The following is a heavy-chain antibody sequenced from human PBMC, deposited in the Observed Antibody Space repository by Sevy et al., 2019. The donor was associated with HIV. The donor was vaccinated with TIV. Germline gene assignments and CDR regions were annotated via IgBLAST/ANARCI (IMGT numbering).Heavy chain of an antibody. CDR2: INQDGSKK. V-gene: IGHV3-7*01. D-gene: IGHD2-21*01. CDR1: GFTFNNYF. CDR3: ARELWPGDY. J-gene: IGHJ4*02. Sequence: GGSLRLSCAASGFTFNNYFMGWVRQAPGKGLEWIANINQDGSKKNYVDSVKGRFTITRDNARKLVSLQMNSLRVDDTAVYYCARELWPGDYWGQGTLVTVSS.